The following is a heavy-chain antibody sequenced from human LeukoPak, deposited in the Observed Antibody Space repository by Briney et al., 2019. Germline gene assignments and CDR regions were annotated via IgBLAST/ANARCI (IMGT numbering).Heavy chain of an antibody. V-gene: IGHV4-61*01. D-gene: IGHD3-22*01. CDR2: IHGTGST. Sequence: SETLSLTCTVSGDSISGQRHHWTWIRQPPGKGLEYVANIHGTGSTNYNPSLRSRVTISLDTSKNQFSLKLSSVTAADTAVYYCARGRQDVTMIVVVMTAVSYYLDVWGKGTTVTVS. J-gene: IGHJ6*03. CDR1: GDSISGQRHH. CDR3: ARGRQDVTMIVVVMTAVSYYLDV.